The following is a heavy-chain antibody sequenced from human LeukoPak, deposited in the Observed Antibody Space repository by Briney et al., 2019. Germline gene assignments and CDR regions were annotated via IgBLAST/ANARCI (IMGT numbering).Heavy chain of an antibody. J-gene: IGHJ4*02. D-gene: IGHD2-2*01. CDR1: GFTFSSYW. V-gene: IGHV3-7*01. Sequence: GGSLRLSCAASGFTFSSYWMSWVRQAPGKGLEWVANIKQDESEKYYVDSVKGRFTISRDNSKNTLYLQMNSLRAEDTAVYYCARDRCSSTSCYPYPIPDYWGQGTLVTVSS. CDR3: ARDRCSSTSCYPYPIPDY. CDR2: IKQDESEK.